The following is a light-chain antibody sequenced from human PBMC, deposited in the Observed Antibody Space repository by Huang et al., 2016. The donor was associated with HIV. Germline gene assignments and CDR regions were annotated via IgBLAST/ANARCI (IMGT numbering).Light chain of an antibody. CDR2: AAS. V-gene: IGKV3-11*01. Sequence: EVVLTQSPATLSLSPGERATLSCRASQGVSSSFAWYQQKPGQAPRLLIYAASVRATGIPARFSGSASGTDFTITSSSLEPEDFAVYYCQQRRNWPPYTFGQGTKLEIK. CDR1: QGVSSS. CDR3: QQRRNWPPYT. J-gene: IGKJ2*01.